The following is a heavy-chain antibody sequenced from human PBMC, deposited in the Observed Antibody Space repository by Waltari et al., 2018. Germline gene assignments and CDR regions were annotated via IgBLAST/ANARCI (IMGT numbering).Heavy chain of an antibody. V-gene: IGHV3-23*01. D-gene: IGHD3-22*01. CDR1: GFSFRSFG. CDR3: ARVHSLGQYDTSGAESNFDH. Sequence: EVQLLESGGGLVQPGGSLRLSCAASGFSFRSFGISVVRRAPGKGLEWVSAIGAVTSTYYADSVKGRFTISRDNSKNTLFLQMNSLRAEDTAIYYCARVHSLGQYDTSGAESNFDHWGQGALVTVSS. J-gene: IGHJ4*02. CDR2: IGAVTST.